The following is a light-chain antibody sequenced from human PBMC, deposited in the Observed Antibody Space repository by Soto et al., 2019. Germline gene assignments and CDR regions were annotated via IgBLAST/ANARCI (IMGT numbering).Light chain of an antibody. V-gene: IGLV2-14*01. Sequence: QSFLTQPASVSGSAGQSITISCSRTMRDVGADNLFSCYQQHPDTAPKLIIYEVRNRPSGISSRFSCSRSGNTASLTISGTRPEEEGDYYCSAYTARGTLVCGRGAKVSV. CDR3: SAYTARGTLV. CDR2: EVR. J-gene: IGLJ6*01. CDR1: MRDVGADNL.